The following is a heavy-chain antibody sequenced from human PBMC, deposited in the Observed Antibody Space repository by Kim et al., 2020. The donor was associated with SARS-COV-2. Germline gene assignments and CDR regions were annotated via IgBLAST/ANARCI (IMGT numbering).Heavy chain of an antibody. CDR3: AMGVAGTRSGAFDI. J-gene: IGHJ3*02. Sequence: NPSIKSRVTISVDTSKNQFSLKLSSVTAADTAVYYCAMGVAGTRSGAFDIWGQGTMVTVSS. D-gene: IGHD1-7*01. V-gene: IGHV4-59*01.